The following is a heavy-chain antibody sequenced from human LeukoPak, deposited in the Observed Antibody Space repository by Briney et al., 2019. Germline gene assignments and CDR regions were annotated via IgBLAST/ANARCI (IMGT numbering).Heavy chain of an antibody. Sequence: GASLRLSCAASGFSFSSYWMHWVRQAPGKGLVWVSRINSDGSSTSYADSVKGRFTISRDNAKNTLYLQMNSLRAEDTAVYYCARVGGYSGYDCWGQGTLVTVSS. J-gene: IGHJ4*02. CDR2: INSDGSST. V-gene: IGHV3-74*01. D-gene: IGHD5-12*01. CDR3: ARVGGYSGYDC. CDR1: GFSFSSYW.